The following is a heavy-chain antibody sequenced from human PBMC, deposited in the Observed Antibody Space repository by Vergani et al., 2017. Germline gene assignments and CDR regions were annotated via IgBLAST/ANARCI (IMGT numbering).Heavy chain of an antibody. V-gene: IGHV3-66*02. D-gene: IGHD2-2*01. CDR1: GFTVSSNY. CDR3: ARDLIRYCSSTSCYYGYYYYGMDV. Sequence: EVQLLESGGGLVQPGGSLRLSCAASGFTVSSNYMSWVRQAPGKGLEWVSVIYSGGSTYYADSVKGRFTISRDNSKNTRYLQMNSLRAEDTAVYYCARDLIRYCSSTSCYYGYYYYGMDVWGQGTTVTVSS. J-gene: IGHJ6*02. CDR2: IYSGGST.